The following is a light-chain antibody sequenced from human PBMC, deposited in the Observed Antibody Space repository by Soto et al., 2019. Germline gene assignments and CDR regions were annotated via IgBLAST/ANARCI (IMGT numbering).Light chain of an antibody. Sequence: EVVMTQSPATLSVSPGERVTLSCRASESVHRNLAWYQQKPGQGPSLLIYYASTRATGVPDRFTGSGSGTEFTLTISSLQSEDFGVYHCQHYINWPPTFGPGTKGEIK. J-gene: IGKJ3*01. CDR3: QHYINWPPT. CDR1: ESVHRN. V-gene: IGKV3-15*01. CDR2: YAS.